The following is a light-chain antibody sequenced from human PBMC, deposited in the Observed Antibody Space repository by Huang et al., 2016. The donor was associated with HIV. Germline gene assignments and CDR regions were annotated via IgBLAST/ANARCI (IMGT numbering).Light chain of an antibody. CDR3: QQYNNWPGT. CDR2: GAS. J-gene: IGKJ3*01. Sequence: EIVMTQSPATLSVSPGERATLSCRASQRVSSNLAWYQQKPGQAPRLLSYGASTRATGIPAMFSGSGSGTEFTLTISSLQSEDFAVYYCQQYNNWPGTFGPGTKVDIK. V-gene: IGKV3-15*01. CDR1: QRVSSN.